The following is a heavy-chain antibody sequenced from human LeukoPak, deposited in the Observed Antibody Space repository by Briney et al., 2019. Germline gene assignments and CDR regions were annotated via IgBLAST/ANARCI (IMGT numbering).Heavy chain of an antibody. V-gene: IGHV3-23*01. CDR3: AKHHCSSTSCYRVFDF. CDR2: ISGSGGTT. CDR1: GFTFRSDA. J-gene: IGHJ4*02. Sequence: AGGSVRLFCAASGFTFRSDAMSWVRQAPGKGLEWVSGISGSGGTTYYADSVKGRFTISRDNSKNTLYLQMNSLRAEDTAVYYCAKHHCSSTSCYRVFDFWGQGTLVTVSS. D-gene: IGHD2-2*02.